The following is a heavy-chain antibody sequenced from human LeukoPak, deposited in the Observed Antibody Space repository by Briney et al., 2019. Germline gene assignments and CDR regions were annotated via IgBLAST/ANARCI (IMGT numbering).Heavy chain of an antibody. J-gene: IGHJ3*02. Sequence: GGSLRLSCAASGFTFSSYSMNWVRQAPGKELEWVSSISSSSSYIYYADSVKGRFTISRDNAKNSLYLQMNSLRAEDTAVYYCARDSGSAGAFDIWGQGTMVTVSS. CDR3: ARDSGSAGAFDI. V-gene: IGHV3-21*01. D-gene: IGHD1-26*01. CDR2: ISSSSSYI. CDR1: GFTFSSYS.